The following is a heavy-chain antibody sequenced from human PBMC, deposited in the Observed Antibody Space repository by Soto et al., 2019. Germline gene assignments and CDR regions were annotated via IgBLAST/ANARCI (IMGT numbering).Heavy chain of an antibody. V-gene: IGHV6-1*01. D-gene: IGHD3-22*01. Sequence: SQTLSLTCAISGDSVSSNSAAWNWIRQSPSRGLEWLGRTYYRSKWYNDYEVSVKSRITINPDTSKNQFSLQLNSVTPEDTAVYYCAGGIYYDSSGYSWYYGMDVWGQGTTVTVSS. CDR1: GDSVSSNSAA. CDR2: TYYRSKWYN. J-gene: IGHJ6*02. CDR3: AGGIYYDSSGYSWYYGMDV.